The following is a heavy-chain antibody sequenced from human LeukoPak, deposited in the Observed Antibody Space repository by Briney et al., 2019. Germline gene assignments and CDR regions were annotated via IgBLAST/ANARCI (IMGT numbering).Heavy chain of an antibody. CDR3: ARGRGNYYYFDS. V-gene: IGHV3-74*01. J-gene: IGHJ4*02. CDR1: GFTFSNYE. Sequence: QTGGSLRLSCAASGFTFSNYEMHWVRQAPGKGLVWVSRITSDGSTTNYADSVKGRFTISRDNAKNTLYLLMNSLRAEDTAVYYCARGRGNYYYFDSWGQGTLVTVSS. D-gene: IGHD1-7*01. CDR2: ITSDGSTT.